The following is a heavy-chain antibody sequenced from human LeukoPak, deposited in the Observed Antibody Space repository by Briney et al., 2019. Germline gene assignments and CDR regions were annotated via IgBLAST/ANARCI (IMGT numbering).Heavy chain of an antibody. Sequence: SVTLSLTCTLSLDSTTSNYWRWVRHSPGKGLEWIGEIHRSGSPNYNPSLQSRVTISIDRSRNQIALELSSVTAADTAVYYCAREILGGFNPGAYWGQGTLVTVSS. D-gene: IGHD1-14*01. V-gene: IGHV4-59*12. J-gene: IGHJ4*02. CDR1: LDSTTSNY. CDR2: IHRSGSP. CDR3: AREILGGFNPGAY.